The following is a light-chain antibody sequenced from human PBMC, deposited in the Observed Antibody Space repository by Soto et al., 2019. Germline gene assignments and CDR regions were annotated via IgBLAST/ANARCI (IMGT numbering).Light chain of an antibody. V-gene: IGKV1-5*03. Sequence: DIQMTQSPSTLSASVGDRVTITCRASQSIGVWLAWYQQKPGTAPKLLIYKTSTLDSGVPLRFSGSGSGTEFTLTISRLTPEEFAIYYCQQYINYCRTLGQGTKV. J-gene: IGKJ1*01. CDR1: QSIGVW. CDR2: KTS. CDR3: QQYINYCRT.